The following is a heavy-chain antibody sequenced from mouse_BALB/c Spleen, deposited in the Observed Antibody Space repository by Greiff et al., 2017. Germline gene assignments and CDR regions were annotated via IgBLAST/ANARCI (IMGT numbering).Heavy chain of an antibody. Sequence: VQLQQSGPGLVAPSQSLSITCPVSGFSLTSYGVHWVRRPPGKGLEWLGVKWAGGSTNYKSALMSRLSISKDNSKSQVFLKMNSLQTDDTAMYYCAREEDCFYSWGHGTTRTVSS. J-gene: IGHJ2*01. V-gene: IGHV2-9*02. CDR2: KWAGGST. CDR1: GFSLTSYG. CDR3: AREEDCFYS.